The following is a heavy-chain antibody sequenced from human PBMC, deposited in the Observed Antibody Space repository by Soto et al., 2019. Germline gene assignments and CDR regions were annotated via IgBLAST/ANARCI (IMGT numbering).Heavy chain of an antibody. Sequence: PGGSLRLSCAASGFTFGSYAMSWVRQAPGKGLEWVSTIDKTGVSTYYADSVKGRFTISRDNSKNTLYLQMNSLRAEDTAVYYCARDPEDDILTGSPDGGDIWGQGTMVTVSS. D-gene: IGHD3-9*01. V-gene: IGHV3-23*01. J-gene: IGHJ3*02. CDR3: ARDPEDDILTGSPDGGDI. CDR2: IDKTGVST. CDR1: GFTFGSYA.